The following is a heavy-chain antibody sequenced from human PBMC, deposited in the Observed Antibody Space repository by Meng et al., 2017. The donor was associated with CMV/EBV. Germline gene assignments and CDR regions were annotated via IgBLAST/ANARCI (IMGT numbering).Heavy chain of an antibody. CDR2: ISSSGSTI. D-gene: IGHD3-22*01. CDR3: ARGAPGRYYYDSSGYSTKFDY. V-gene: IGHV3-48*03. J-gene: IGHJ4*02. CDR1: GFTFSSYE. Sequence: GGSLRLSCAASGFTFSSYEMNWVRQAPGKGLEWVSYISSSGSTIYYADSVRGRLTISSDNAKNSLYLQMNSLRAEDTAVYYCARGAPGRYYYDSSGYSTKFDYWGQGTLVTVSS.